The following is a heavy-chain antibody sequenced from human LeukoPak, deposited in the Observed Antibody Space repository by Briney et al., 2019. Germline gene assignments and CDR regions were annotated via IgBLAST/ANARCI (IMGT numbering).Heavy chain of an antibody. CDR3: ARGYCSSTSCSLLDP. CDR1: GYTLTELS. CDR2: FDPEDGET. Sequence: GASVKVSCKVSGYTLTELSMHWVRQAPGKWLEWMGGFDPEDGETIYAQKFQGRVTITTDESTSTAYMELSSLRSEDTAVYYCARGYCSSTSCSLLDPWGQGTLVTVSS. V-gene: IGHV1-24*01. D-gene: IGHD2-2*01. J-gene: IGHJ5*02.